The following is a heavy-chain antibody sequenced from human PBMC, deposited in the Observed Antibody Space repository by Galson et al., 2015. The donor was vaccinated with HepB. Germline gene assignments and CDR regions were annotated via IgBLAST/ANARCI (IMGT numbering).Heavy chain of an antibody. CDR2: ISGSGGST. CDR1: GFTFSSYA. J-gene: IGHJ4*02. V-gene: IGHV3-23*01. Sequence: SLRLSCAASGFTFSSYAVSWVRQAPGKGLEWVSAISGSGGSTYYADSVKGRFTISRDNSKNTLYLQMNSLRAEDTAVYYCAKTYDSSGYHGDYFDYWGQGTLVTVSS. D-gene: IGHD3-22*01. CDR3: AKTYDSSGYHGDYFDY.